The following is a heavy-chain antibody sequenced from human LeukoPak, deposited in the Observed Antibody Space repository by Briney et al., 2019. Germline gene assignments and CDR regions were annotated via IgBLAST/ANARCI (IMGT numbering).Heavy chain of an antibody. CDR2: SNTNTGNP. Sequence: GASVKVTCKASGYTFTSYAMNWVGQAPGQGVEWMGWSNTNTGNPTYAQGFTGRFVFSLDTSVSTPYLQISSLKAEDTAVYYCARGRATGYYGMDVWGQGTTVTVSS. CDR1: GYTFTSYA. CDR3: ARGRATGYYGMDV. J-gene: IGHJ6*02. V-gene: IGHV7-4-1*02. D-gene: IGHD3-10*01.